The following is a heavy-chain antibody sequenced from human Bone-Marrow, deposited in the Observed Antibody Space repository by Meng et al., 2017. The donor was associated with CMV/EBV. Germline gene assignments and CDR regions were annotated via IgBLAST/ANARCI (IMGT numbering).Heavy chain of an antibody. CDR1: SRNIAA. CDR2: TYYRSKWYN. V-gene: IGHV6-1*01. J-gene: IGHJ5*02. CDR3: ARVRTMVRGVLIFDP. D-gene: IGHD3-10*01. Sequence: SRNIAAWNWIRQSPSRGLEWLGRTYYRSKWYNDYAVSVKSRITINPDTSKNQFSLQLNSVTPEDTAVYYCARVRTMVRGVLIFDPWGQGTLVTVSS.